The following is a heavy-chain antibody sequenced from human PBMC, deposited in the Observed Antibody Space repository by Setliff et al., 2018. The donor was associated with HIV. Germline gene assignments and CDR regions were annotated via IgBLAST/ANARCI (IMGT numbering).Heavy chain of an antibody. D-gene: IGHD6-25*01. J-gene: IGHJ4*02. CDR3: ARDRHGSSDY. CDR2: ISSSGSTR. Sequence: GSLRLSCAASGFTFSSYEMNWVRQAPGKGLEWVSYISSSGSTRYYADSVKGRFTISRDNAKNSLYLQMNSLRAEDTAVYYCARDRHGSSDYWGQGALVTVSS. V-gene: IGHV3-48*03. CDR1: GFTFSSYE.